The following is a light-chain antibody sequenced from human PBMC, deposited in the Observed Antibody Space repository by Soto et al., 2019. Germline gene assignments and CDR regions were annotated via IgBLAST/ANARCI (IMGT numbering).Light chain of an antibody. J-gene: IGKJ2*01. Sequence: EIVMTQSPATLSVSPGERATLSCRASQSVSSNLAWYQQKPGQAPRLLIYDASTRATGIPARFSGSGSGTQFTLTISSLQSEDFAVYYCQQYENWPRTFGQGTKLEIK. CDR3: QQYENWPRT. V-gene: IGKV3-15*01. CDR2: DAS. CDR1: QSVSSN.